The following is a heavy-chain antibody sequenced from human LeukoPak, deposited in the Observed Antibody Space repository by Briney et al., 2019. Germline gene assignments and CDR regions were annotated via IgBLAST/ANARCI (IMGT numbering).Heavy chain of an antibody. CDR1: GFTVSSNS. Sequence: GGSLRLSCTVSGFTVSSNSMSWVRQAPGKGLEWVSFIYSDNTHYSDSVKGRFTISRDNSKNTQYLQMNSLRAEDTAVYYCARGKYDFWNGYYRNTPNKYYYYYYMDVWGKGTTVTVSS. J-gene: IGHJ6*03. D-gene: IGHD3-3*01. CDR2: IYSDNT. CDR3: ARGKYDFWNGYYRNTPNKYYYYYYMDV. V-gene: IGHV3-66*03.